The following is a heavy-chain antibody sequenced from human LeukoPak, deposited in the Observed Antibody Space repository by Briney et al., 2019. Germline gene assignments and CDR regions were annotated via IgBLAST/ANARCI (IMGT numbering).Heavy chain of an antibody. Sequence: SETLSLTCVVYGGSFSGYYWSWNRQPPGKGLEWIGEINHSGSTNYNPSLKSRVTISVDTSKNQFSLKLSSVTAADTAVYYCARISRAPKRWFDPWGQGTLVTVSS. D-gene: IGHD6-13*01. CDR3: ARISRAPKRWFDP. V-gene: IGHV4-34*01. CDR1: GGSFSGYY. J-gene: IGHJ5*02. CDR2: INHSGST.